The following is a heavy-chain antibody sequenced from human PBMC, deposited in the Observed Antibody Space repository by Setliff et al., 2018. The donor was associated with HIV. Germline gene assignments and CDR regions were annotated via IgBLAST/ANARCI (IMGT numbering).Heavy chain of an antibody. D-gene: IGHD3-22*01. CDR3: VRDLVYYYDNSGSFYVAEYFQH. V-gene: IGHV3-7*01. Sequence: GWSLRLSCAASGFTFSSYWMSWVRQAPGKGPEWVANIKTDGSEKFYVDSVKGRFTISRDDAKTSLYLQMNSLRAEDTAVYYCVRDLVYYYDNSGSFYVAEYFQHWGQGTLVTVSS. J-gene: IGHJ1*01. CDR2: IKTDGSEK. CDR1: GFTFSSYW.